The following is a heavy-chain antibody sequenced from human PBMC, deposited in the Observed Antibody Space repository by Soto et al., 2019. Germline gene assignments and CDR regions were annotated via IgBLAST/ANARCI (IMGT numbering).Heavy chain of an antibody. Sequence: QVHLQESGPGLVKPSETLSLTCTVSGGSISSYYWSWIRQPPGKVLEWIGYIYYSGSTNYNPSLKSRVTISVDPSKNQFSLKLSSVRAAVTSVYYCAAWITFGGVIVDAFDIWGQGTMVTVSS. CDR2: IYYSGST. D-gene: IGHD3-16*02. CDR1: GGSISSYY. V-gene: IGHV4-59*01. CDR3: AAWITFGGVIVDAFDI. J-gene: IGHJ3*02.